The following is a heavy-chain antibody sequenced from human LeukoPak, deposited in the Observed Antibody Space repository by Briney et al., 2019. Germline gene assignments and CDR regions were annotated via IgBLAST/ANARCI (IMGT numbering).Heavy chain of an antibody. V-gene: IGHV3-23*01. CDR1: GFTFSSYA. J-gene: IGHJ4*02. CDR3: AKGSSSWYVFDY. D-gene: IGHD6-13*01. CDR2: ISGSGGST. Sequence: GGSLRLSCAASGFTFSSYAMSWVRQAPGKGLEWVSAISGSGGSTYYADSVKGRFTIPRDNSKNTLYLQMNSLRAEDTAVYYCAKGSSSWYVFDYWGQGTLVTVSS.